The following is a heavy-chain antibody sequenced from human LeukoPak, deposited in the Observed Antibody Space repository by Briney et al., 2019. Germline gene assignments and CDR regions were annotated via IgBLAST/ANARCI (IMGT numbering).Heavy chain of an antibody. J-gene: IGHJ4*02. CDR2: IYYSGST. CDR1: GGSISSYY. Sequence: NASETLPLTCTVSGGSISSYYWSWIRQPPGKGLEWIGYIYYSGSTNYDPSLKSRVTISVDTSKNQFSLKLSSVTAADTAVYYCARTLSQRFGNPYYFDYWGQGTLVTVSS. CDR3: ARTLSQRFGNPYYFDY. D-gene: IGHD3-10*01. V-gene: IGHV4-59*01.